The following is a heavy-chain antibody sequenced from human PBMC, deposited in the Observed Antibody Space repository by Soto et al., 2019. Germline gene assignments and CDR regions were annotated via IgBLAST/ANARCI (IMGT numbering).Heavy chain of an antibody. Sequence: GGSLRLSCAASGFTFSSYAMHWVRQAPGKGLEYFSSISSSSSYIYYADSVKGRFTISRDNAKDSLYLQMNSLRAEDTAVYYCARVGSGWYGSLRDYYYGMDVWGQGTTVTVSS. D-gene: IGHD6-19*01. V-gene: IGHV3-21*01. CDR3: ARVGSGWYGSLRDYYYGMDV. J-gene: IGHJ6*02. CDR1: GFTFSSYA. CDR2: ISSSSSYI.